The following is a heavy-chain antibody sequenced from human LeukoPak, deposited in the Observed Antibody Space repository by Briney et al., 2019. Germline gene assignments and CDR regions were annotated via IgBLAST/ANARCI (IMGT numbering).Heavy chain of an antibody. J-gene: IGHJ5*02. CDR2: IYTSGRT. CDR1: GGSISSGSYY. Sequence: PSETLSLTCTVSGGSISSGSYYWSWIRQPAGKGLEWIGRIYTSGRTNYNPSLKSRVTISVDTSKNQFSLNLGSVTAADTAVYYCARGYYASGSYYNVGAWGQGTLVTVSS. D-gene: IGHD3-10*01. CDR3: ARGYYASGSYYNVGA. V-gene: IGHV4-61*02.